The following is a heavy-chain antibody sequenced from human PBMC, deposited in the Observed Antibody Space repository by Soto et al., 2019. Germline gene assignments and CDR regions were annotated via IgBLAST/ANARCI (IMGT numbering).Heavy chain of an antibody. J-gene: IGHJ4*02. CDR2: VRYTGST. CDR1: AGSVSGYY. V-gene: IGHV4-59*08. Sequence: QVQLQESGPGLVKPSETLSLTCTVSAGSVSGYYWSWIRQPPGKAPEWIGYVRYTGSTKYNPSLNPRVTISVDVSKNQCSLSLSSVTAVDTAVYYCTRHDGNYRNVLDYWGQGALVTVSS. CDR3: TRHDGNYRNVLDY. D-gene: IGHD4-17*01.